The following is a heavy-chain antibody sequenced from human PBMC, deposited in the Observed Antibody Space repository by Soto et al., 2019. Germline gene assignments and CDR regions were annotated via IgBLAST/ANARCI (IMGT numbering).Heavy chain of an antibody. CDR3: AKAQGKFSRSSSWPFDY. Sequence: PGGSLRLSCAASGFTFSSYAMHWVRQAPGKGLEWVSAISGSGGSTYYADSVKGRFTISRDNSKNTLYLQMNSLRAEDTAVYYCAKAQGKFSRSSSWPFDYWGQGTLVTVSS. CDR1: GFTFSSYA. V-gene: IGHV3-23*01. J-gene: IGHJ4*02. CDR2: ISGSGGST. D-gene: IGHD6-13*01.